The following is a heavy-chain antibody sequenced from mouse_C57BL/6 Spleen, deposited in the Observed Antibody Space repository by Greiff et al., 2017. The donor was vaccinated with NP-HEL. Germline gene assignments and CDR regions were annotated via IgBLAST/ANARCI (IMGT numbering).Heavy chain of an antibody. V-gene: IGHV1-69*01. D-gene: IGHD1-1*01. CDR1: GYTFTSYW. Sequence: VQLQQSGAELVMPGASVKLSCKASGYTFTSYWMHWVKQRPGQGLEWIGEIDPSDSYTNYNQKFKGKSTLTVDKSSSTAYMQLSSLTSEDSAVYYCALITTVVAVDYWGQGTTLTVSS. CDR3: ALITTVVAVDY. J-gene: IGHJ2*01. CDR2: IDPSDSYT.